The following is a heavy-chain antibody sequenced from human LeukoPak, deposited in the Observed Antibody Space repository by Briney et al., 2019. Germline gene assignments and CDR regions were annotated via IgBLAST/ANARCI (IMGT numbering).Heavy chain of an antibody. CDR2: IYTSGST. CDR3: ARTPWDCSGGSCYEGDFDY. J-gene: IGHJ4*02. Sequence: PSETLSLTCTVSGGSISSYYWSWVRQPAGKGLEWIGRIYTSGSTNYNPSLKSRVTTSVDTSKNQFSLKLSSVTAADTAVYYCARTPWDCSGGSCYEGDFDYWGQGTLVTVSS. V-gene: IGHV4-4*07. CDR1: GGSISSYY. D-gene: IGHD2-15*01.